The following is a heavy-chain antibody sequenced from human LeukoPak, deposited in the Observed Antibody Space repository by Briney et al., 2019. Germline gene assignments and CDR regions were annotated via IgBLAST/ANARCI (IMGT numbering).Heavy chain of an antibody. CDR1: GYTFIGYY. J-gene: IGHJ5*02. CDR3: ARTSSGWYGDWFDP. D-gene: IGHD6-19*01. CDR2: INPNSGGT. V-gene: IGHV1-2*02. Sequence: ASVKVSCKASGYTFIGYYMHWVRQAPGQGVEWMGWINPNSGGTNYAQKFQGRVTMTRDTSISTAYMELSRLRSDDTAVYYCARTSSGWYGDWFDPWGQGTLVTVSS.